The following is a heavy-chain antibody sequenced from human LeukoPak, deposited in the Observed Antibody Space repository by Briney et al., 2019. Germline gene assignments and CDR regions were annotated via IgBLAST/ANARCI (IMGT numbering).Heavy chain of an antibody. CDR1: GYSFTGYY. CDR2: INPNSGAT. Sequence: ASVKVSCKASGYSFTGYYIHWVRQAPGQGLEWVGWINPNSGATNYAQKFQDRVTMTRDTSISTAYMELSRLRSDDTAVYPCARDQNYFDTTTYYGIDYWGRGTLVTVSS. CDR3: ARDQNYFDTTTYYGIDY. V-gene: IGHV1-2*02. J-gene: IGHJ4*02. D-gene: IGHD3-22*01.